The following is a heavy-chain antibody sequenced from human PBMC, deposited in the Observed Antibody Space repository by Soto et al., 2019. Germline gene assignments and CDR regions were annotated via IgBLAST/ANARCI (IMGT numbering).Heavy chain of an antibody. CDR3: ARMLLRIAAAGTRWFDP. J-gene: IGHJ5*02. V-gene: IGHV1-18*01. CDR1: GYTFTSYG. D-gene: IGHD6-13*01. Sequence: ASVKVSCKASGYTFTSYGISWVRQAPGQGLEWMGWISAYNGNTNYAQKLQGRVTMTTDTSTSTAYMELRSLGSDDTAVYYCARMLLRIAAAGTRWFDPWGQGTLVTVSS. CDR2: ISAYNGNT.